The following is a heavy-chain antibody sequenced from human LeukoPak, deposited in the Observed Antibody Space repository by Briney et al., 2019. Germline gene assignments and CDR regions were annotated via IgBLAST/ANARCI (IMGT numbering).Heavy chain of an antibody. CDR1: GFTFSSYA. Sequence: PGRSLRLSCAASGFTFSSYAMHWVRQAPGKGLEWVAVISYDGSNKYYADSVKGRFTISRDNSKNTLYLQMNSLRAEDTAVYYCARGGPGIAVVSFFDYWGQGTLVTVSS. J-gene: IGHJ4*02. V-gene: IGHV3-30-3*01. CDR2: ISYDGSNK. D-gene: IGHD6-19*01. CDR3: ARGGPGIAVVSFFDY.